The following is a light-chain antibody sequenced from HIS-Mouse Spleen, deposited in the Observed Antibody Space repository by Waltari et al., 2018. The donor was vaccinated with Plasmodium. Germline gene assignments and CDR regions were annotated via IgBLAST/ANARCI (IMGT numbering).Light chain of an antibody. J-gene: IGLJ3*02. CDR2: EDS. V-gene: IGLV3-10*01. CDR3: YSTDSSGNHRV. CDR1: ALPKKY. Sequence: SYELTQPPSGSVSPGQTARITCSGDALPKKYAYWYQQKSGQAPMLVIYEDSKRPSGIPERFSGSSSGTMATLTISGAQVEDEADYYCYSTDSSGNHRVFGGGTKLTVL.